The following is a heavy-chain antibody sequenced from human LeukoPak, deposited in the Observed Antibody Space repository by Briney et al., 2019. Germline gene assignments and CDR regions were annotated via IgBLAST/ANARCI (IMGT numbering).Heavy chain of an antibody. J-gene: IGHJ4*02. CDR1: GYIFIGYY. Sequence: ASVKVSCKASGYIFIGYYIHWVGQAPGQGLEWMGWINPNSGGTRYGPKFQGRVIMTRDTSISTAYMELGSLRSDDTAVYYCARGDGSYLLWGQGTLVTVSS. V-gene: IGHV1-2*02. CDR2: INPNSGGT. D-gene: IGHD1-26*01. CDR3: ARGDGSYLL.